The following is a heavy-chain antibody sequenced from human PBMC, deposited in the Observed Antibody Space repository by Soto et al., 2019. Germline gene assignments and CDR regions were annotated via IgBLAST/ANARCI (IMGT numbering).Heavy chain of an antibody. V-gene: IGHV3-53*01. J-gene: IGHJ4*02. CDR1: GFTVTGNY. Sequence: EVQLVESGGGLIQPGGSLRRSCAVSGFTVTGNYITWVRQAPGKGLECVSVIYNSGSTYYPDSVKGRFTISRDSSRNTLYLQINSLRADDPAVYYCARGGPAYFFDYWGQGTLVTVSS. CDR3: ARGGPAYFFDY. CDR2: IYNSGST. D-gene: IGHD1-26*01.